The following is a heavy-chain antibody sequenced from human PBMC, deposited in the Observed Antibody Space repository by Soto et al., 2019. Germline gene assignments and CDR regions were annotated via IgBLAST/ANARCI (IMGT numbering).Heavy chain of an antibody. Sequence: QVQLVESGGGVVQPGRSLRLSCAASGFTFSSYAMHWVRQAPGKGLEWVAVISYDGSNTYYADSVKGRFTISRDNSKNTLYLQMNSLRAEDTAVYYCARDGLIRPLGYCSGGSCYTLRNYFDYWGQVTLVTVSS. CDR3: ARDGLIRPLGYCSGGSCYTLRNYFDY. D-gene: IGHD2-15*01. V-gene: IGHV3-30-3*01. J-gene: IGHJ4*02. CDR2: ISYDGSNT. CDR1: GFTFSSYA.